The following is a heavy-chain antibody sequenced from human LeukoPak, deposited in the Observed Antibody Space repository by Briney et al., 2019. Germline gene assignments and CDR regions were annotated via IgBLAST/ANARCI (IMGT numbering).Heavy chain of an antibody. V-gene: IGHV3-21*01. CDR1: GFSLRFYM. J-gene: IGHJ4*02. CDR3: ARDDNWNDKPFDL. CDR2: ISTSSSHI. Sequence: PGGSLRLSCTASGFSLRFYMMNWGRPAPGKGVEWVSSISTSSSHIYYADSLKGRFTVSRDNAKNSLYLQMNNLRAEDTAVYYCARDDNWNDKPFDLWGPGTLVTVSS. D-gene: IGHD1-20*01.